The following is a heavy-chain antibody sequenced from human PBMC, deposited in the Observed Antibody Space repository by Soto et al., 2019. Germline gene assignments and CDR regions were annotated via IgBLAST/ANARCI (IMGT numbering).Heavy chain of an antibody. D-gene: IGHD3-9*01. CDR1: GYSFTDYW. CDR2: IFPGDSDA. V-gene: IGHV5-51*01. Sequence: EVQLVQSGAEVKKSGESLRISCKPSGYSFTDYWIGWVRQMPGKGLEWMGFIFPGDSDARYSPSFEGQVTMSVDTSLNTAYLRWDSLEASDTAIYYCARQPDYNILTGYLYYFDYWGQGTPVTVSS. J-gene: IGHJ4*02. CDR3: ARQPDYNILTGYLYYFDY.